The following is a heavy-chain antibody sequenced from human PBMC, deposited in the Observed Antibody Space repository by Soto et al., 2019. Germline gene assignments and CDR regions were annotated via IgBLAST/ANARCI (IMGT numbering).Heavy chain of an antibody. V-gene: IGHV4-59*02. Sequence: SESLSLTCTVCGGCVSIYYVSWIRQPPGKGLEWIGYIYYSGSTNYNPSLKSRVTISVDTSKNQFSLKLSSVTAADTAVYYCARGSGYYTHWFDPWGQGTLVTVSS. CDR1: GGCVSIYY. CDR2: IYYSGST. D-gene: IGHD3-3*01. J-gene: IGHJ5*02. CDR3: ARGSGYYTHWFDP.